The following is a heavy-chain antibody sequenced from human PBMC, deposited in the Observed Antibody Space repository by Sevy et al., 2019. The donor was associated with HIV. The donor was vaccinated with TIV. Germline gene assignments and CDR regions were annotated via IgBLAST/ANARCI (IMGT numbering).Heavy chain of an antibody. D-gene: IGHD3-22*01. CDR1: GFTFSSYA. CDR3: AKRQTYYYDSSGYLEYFQH. V-gene: IGHV3-23*01. J-gene: IGHJ1*01. CDR2: ISGSGGST. Sequence: GESLKISCAASGFTFSSYAMSWVRQAPGKGLEWVSAISGSGGSTYYADSVKGRFTISRDNSKNTLYLQMNSLRAEDTAVYCCAKRQTYYYDSSGYLEYFQHWGQGTLVTVSS.